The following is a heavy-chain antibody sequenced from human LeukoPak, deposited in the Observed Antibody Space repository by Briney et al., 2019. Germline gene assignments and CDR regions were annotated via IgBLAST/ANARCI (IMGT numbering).Heavy chain of an antibody. J-gene: IGHJ4*02. V-gene: IGHV3-48*02. CDR2: ISDNGRAI. Sequence: PGGSLRLSCAASGFIFSKNGMNWVRQAPGKGLEWVSYISDNGRAIYYADSVKGRFTISRDNAKNSLYLQMNSLRDEDPAVYYCARDYSGYGSIDYWGQGTLVTVSS. CDR1: GFIFSKNG. CDR3: ARDYSGYGSIDY. D-gene: IGHD5-12*01.